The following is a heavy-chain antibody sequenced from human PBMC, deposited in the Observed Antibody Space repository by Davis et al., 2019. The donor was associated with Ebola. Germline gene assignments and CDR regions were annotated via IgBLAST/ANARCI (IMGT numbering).Heavy chain of an antibody. CDR3: ARRGRARGMDV. CDR1: GGSISSYY. J-gene: IGHJ6*02. V-gene: IGHV4-59*08. CDR2: IYYSGST. Sequence: SETLSLTCTVSGGSISSYYWSWIRQPPGKGLEWIGYIYYSGSTNYNPSLKSRVTISADTSKNQFPLKLSSVTAADTAVYYCARRGRARGMDVWGQGTTVTVSS.